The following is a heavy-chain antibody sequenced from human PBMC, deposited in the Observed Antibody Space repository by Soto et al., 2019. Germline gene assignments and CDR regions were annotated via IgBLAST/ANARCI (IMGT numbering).Heavy chain of an antibody. CDR3: AKFDNGDYVSLSNFDY. Sequence: SLRLSCAASGFTFSSYAMSWVRQAPGKGLEWVSAISGSGGSTYYADSVKGRFTISRDNSKNTLYLQMNSLRAEDTAVYYCAKFDNGDYVSLSNFDYWGQGTLVTVSS. CDR1: GFTFSSYA. CDR2: ISGSGGST. D-gene: IGHD4-17*01. J-gene: IGHJ4*02. V-gene: IGHV3-23*01.